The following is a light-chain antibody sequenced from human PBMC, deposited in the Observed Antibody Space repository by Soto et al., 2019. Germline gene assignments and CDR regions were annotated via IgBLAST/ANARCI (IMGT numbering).Light chain of an antibody. J-gene: IGKJ3*01. V-gene: IGKV1-39*01. CDR1: QSISSY. CDR3: QQKDT. Sequence: DIQMTQSPSSLSASVGDRVTITCRASQSISSYLNWYQQKPGKAPKLLIYAASSLQSGVPSRFSGSGSATDFTLPLSSLQPEDFATYYCQQKDTFGPGTKVDI. CDR2: AAS.